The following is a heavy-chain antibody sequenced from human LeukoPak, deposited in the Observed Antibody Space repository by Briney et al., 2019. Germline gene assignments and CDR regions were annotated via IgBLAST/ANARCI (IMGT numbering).Heavy chain of an antibody. CDR1: GGSISSYY. Sequence: PSETLSLTCTVPGGSISSYYWSWIRQPPGKGLEWIGYIYYSGSTNYNPSLKSRVTISVDTSKNQFSLKLSSVTAADTAVYYCARNVPPLRYFDWLLVGSFDYWGQGTLVTVSS. CDR2: IYYSGST. CDR3: ARNVPPLRYFDWLLVGSFDY. D-gene: IGHD3-9*01. V-gene: IGHV4-59*01. J-gene: IGHJ4*02.